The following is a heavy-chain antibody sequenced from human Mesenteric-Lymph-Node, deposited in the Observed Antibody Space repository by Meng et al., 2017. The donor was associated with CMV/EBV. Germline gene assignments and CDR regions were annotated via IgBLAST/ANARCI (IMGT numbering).Heavy chain of an antibody. CDR3: ARYSPPLYYYDSSGSQGVDY. V-gene: IGHV4-61*01. CDR1: GGSITSRTSY. Sequence: SETLSLTCAVSGGSITSRTSYWSWIRQSPGKGLEWIGYIYYSGSTKYNPSLKSRVTISVDTSKNQFSLKLSSVTAADTAVYYCARYSPPLYYYDSSGSQGVDYWGQGTLVTVSS. J-gene: IGHJ4*02. CDR2: IYYSGST. D-gene: IGHD3-22*01.